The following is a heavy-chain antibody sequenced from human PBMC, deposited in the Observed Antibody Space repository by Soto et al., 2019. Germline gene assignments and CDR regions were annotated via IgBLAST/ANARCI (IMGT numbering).Heavy chain of an antibody. CDR3: ATAGDFWSGYPPDDY. Sequence: GGSLRLSCAASGFTFSSYSMNWVRQAPGKGLEWVSSISSSSSYIYYADSVKGRFTISRDNAKNSLYLQMNSLRAEDTAVYYCATAGDFWSGYPPDDYWGQGTLVTVSS. J-gene: IGHJ4*02. CDR2: ISSSSSYI. D-gene: IGHD3-3*01. CDR1: GFTFSSYS. V-gene: IGHV3-21*01.